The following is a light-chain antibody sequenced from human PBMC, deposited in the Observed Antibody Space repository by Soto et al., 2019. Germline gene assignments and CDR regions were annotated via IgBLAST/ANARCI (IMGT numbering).Light chain of an antibody. J-gene: IGKJ1*01. CDR3: QQANSFPWT. CDR2: AAS. Sequence: DIQMTQSPSSVSASVGDRVTITXRXXXXXXXXLAWYQQKPGKAPKLLIYAASSLQSGVPSRFXXXXSGTDXXXXXXXXXXXDFATYYCQQANSFPWTFGQGTKVEIK. CDR1: XXXXXX. V-gene: IGKV1-12*02.